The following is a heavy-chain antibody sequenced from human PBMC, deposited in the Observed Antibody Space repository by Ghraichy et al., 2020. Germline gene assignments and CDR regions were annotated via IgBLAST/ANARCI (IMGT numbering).Heavy chain of an antibody. J-gene: IGHJ4*02. CDR1: GGSISSSSYY. CDR2: IYYSGST. CDR3: ARIPRITIFGVVIKRGGSGPFDY. V-gene: IGHV4-39*01. D-gene: IGHD3-3*01. Sequence: SETLSLTCTVSGGSISSSSYYWGWIRQPPGKGLEWIGSIYYSGSTYYNPSLKSRVTISVDTSKNQFSLKLSSVTAADTAVYYCARIPRITIFGVVIKRGGSGPFDYWGQGTLVTVSS.